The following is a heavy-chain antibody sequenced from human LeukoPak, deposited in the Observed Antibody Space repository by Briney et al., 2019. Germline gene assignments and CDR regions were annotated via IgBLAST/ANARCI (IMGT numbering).Heavy chain of an antibody. CDR2: LYNSGST. CDR3: ARGYYPPRWYFDL. Sequence: SETLSLTCTVSGGSISSSSYYWGWIRQPPGKGLEWIGSLYNSGSTYYNPSLKSRVTISVDTSKNQFSLKLTSVTAADTAVYYCARGYYPPRWYFDLWGRGTLVTVSS. D-gene: IGHD2-21*01. V-gene: IGHV4-39*01. J-gene: IGHJ2*01. CDR1: GGSISSSSYY.